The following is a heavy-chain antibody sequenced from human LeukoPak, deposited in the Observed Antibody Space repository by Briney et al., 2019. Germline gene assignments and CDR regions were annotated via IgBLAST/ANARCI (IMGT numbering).Heavy chain of an antibody. Sequence: GGSLRLSCAASGFDLTTYAMTWVRQAPAKGLEWVSSIRIGGGGTYYADSVKGRFAISRDNSENTLHLQMNNLRVEDTARYFWARCMLLSQGWCNWFDPWAQGTLVMVSS. CDR2: IRIGGGGT. V-gene: IGHV3-23*01. CDR1: GFDLTTYA. CDR3: ARCMLLSQGWCNWFDP. D-gene: IGHD2-15*01. J-gene: IGHJ5*02.